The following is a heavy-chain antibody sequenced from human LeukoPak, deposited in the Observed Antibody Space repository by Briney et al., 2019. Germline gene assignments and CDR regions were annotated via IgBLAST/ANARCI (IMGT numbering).Heavy chain of an antibody. D-gene: IGHD6-19*01. V-gene: IGHV3-23*01. CDR1: GGTFSSYA. J-gene: IGHJ4*02. CDR3: ARDGTGGSGWYTGNY. Sequence: GASVKVSCKASGGTFSSYAISWVRQAPGTGLEWVSAISNSGDITYYADSVKGRFTVSRDNSKNTVSLQMNSLGAEDTAVYYCARDGTGGSGWYTGNYWGQGTLVTVSS. CDR2: ISNSGDIT.